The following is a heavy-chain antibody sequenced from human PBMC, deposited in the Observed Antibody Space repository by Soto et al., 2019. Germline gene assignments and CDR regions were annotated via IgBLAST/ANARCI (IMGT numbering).Heavy chain of an antibody. D-gene: IGHD6-13*01. V-gene: IGHV4-31*03. CDR2: IYYSGST. CDR1: GGSISSGGYY. CDR3: ARGFYGLVRVDP. Sequence: QVQLQESGPGLVKPSQTLSLTCTVSGGSISSGGYYWSWIRQHPGKGLEWIGYIYYSGSTYYNPSLKGRVTISVDTSKNQFSLKLSSVTAADTAVYYCARGFYGLVRVDPWGQGTLVTVSS. J-gene: IGHJ5*02.